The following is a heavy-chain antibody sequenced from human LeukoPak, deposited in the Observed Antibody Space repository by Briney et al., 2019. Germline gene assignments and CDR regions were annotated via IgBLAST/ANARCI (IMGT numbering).Heavy chain of an antibody. J-gene: IGHJ3*02. V-gene: IGHV1-18*01. D-gene: IGHD6-13*01. CDR3: ARPVYSSSWYDEVNAFDI. Sequence: ASVKVSCKASGYTFTSYGISWVRQAPGQGLGWMGWISAYNGNTNYAQKLQGRVTMTTDTSTSTAYMELRSLRSDDTAVYYCARPVYSSSWYDEVNAFDIWGQGTMVTVSS. CDR1: GYTFTSYG. CDR2: ISAYNGNT.